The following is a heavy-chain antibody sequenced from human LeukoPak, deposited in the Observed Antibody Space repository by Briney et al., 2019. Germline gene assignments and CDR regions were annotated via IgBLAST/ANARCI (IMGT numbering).Heavy chain of an antibody. J-gene: IGHJ4*02. CDR3: ARDKIVGPTRFDY. CDR2: IKQERGEI. CDR1: GFSFSIYW. V-gene: IGHV3-7*01. D-gene: IGHD1-26*01. Sequence: PGGSLRLSCAASGFSFSIYWMSWVRHAPGKGPEWVAHIKQERGEIYYVDSVKGRFTISRDNAKNSLYLQMNSLRAEDTADYYCARDKIVGPTRFDYWGQGILVTVSS.